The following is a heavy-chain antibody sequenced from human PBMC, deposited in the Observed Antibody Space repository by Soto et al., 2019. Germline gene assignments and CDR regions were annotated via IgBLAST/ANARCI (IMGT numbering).Heavy chain of an antibody. V-gene: IGHV4-30-2*01. D-gene: IGHD6-25*01. CDR2: IYHSGST. CDR3: ARDRYSCGFVDF. Sequence: SETLSLTCAVSGGSISSGGYSWSWIRQPPGKGLEWIGYIYHSGSTYYNPSLKSRVTISVDRSKNQFSLKLNSVTAADTAVYYCARDRYSCGFVDFWGQGTLVTVSS. J-gene: IGHJ4*02. CDR1: GGSISSGGYS.